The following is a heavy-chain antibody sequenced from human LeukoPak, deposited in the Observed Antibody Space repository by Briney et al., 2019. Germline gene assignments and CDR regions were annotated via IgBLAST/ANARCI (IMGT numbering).Heavy chain of an antibody. D-gene: IGHD3-22*01. CDR3: ARNTYYYDSSGYWAYDY. Sequence: GGSLRLSCAASGFPFSSYWMSWVRPAPGKGLEWVANIKQDGSEKYYVDSVKGRFTISRDNAKNSLYLQMNSLRAEDTAVYYCARNTYYYDSSGYWAYDYWGQGTLVTVSS. CDR1: GFPFSSYW. CDR2: IKQDGSEK. J-gene: IGHJ4*02. V-gene: IGHV3-7*01.